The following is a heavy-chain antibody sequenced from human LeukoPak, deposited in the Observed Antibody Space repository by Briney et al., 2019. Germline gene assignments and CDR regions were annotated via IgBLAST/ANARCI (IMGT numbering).Heavy chain of an antibody. Sequence: SETLSLTYTVSGGSISSSGDYWGWIRQPPGKGLEWIGSIYYSGSTNYNPSLKSRVTISADTTENQFSLKLSSVTAADTAVYYCARRVYCSSTSCYGWFDPWGQGTLVTVSS. CDR2: IYYSGST. J-gene: IGHJ5*02. CDR1: GGSISSSGDY. CDR3: ARRVYCSSTSCYGWFDP. V-gene: IGHV4-39*01. D-gene: IGHD2-2*01.